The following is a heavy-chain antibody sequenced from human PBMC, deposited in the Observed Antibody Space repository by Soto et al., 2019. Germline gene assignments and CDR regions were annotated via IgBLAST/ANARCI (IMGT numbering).Heavy chain of an antibody. Sequence: PSETLSLTCSVSGGSTSSYYWSWIRQPPGKGLEWIGYIYYSGSTDYSPSLKSRVTMSIDTSQNQVSLELTSVTTADTAVYYCPAPPRYWGQRALVTVSS. V-gene: IGHV4-59*01. CDR3: PAPPRY. J-gene: IGHJ4*02. CDR2: IYYSGST. CDR1: GGSTSSYY. D-gene: IGHD2-2*01.